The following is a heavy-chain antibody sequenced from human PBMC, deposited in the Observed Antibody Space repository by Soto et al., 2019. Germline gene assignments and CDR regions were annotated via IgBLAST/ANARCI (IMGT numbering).Heavy chain of an antibody. D-gene: IGHD3-10*01. CDR3: ARGSPVGFGELFSCFDP. CDR2: ISYDGSNK. J-gene: IGHJ5*02. Sequence: GGSLRLSCAASGFTFSSYAMHWVRQAPGKGLEWVAVISYDGSNKYYADSVKGRFTISRDNSKNTLYLQMNSLRPEDTALYYCARGSPVGFGELFSCFDPWGQGTLVTVSS. CDR1: GFTFSSYA. V-gene: IGHV3-30-3*01.